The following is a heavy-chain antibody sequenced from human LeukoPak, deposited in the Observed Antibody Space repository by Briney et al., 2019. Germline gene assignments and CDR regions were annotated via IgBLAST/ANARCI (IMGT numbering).Heavy chain of an antibody. CDR1: GFPFSNYA. V-gene: IGHV3-23*01. J-gene: IGHJ4*02. CDR2: ISVGGDRT. CDR3: AKDSGSYRKYYFDY. D-gene: IGHD1-26*01. Sequence: GWSLRLSCAASGFPFSNYAMSWVRQAPGKGLEGVSTISVGGDRTLYADSVKGRFTIPRDTSKNTLFLQMNSLRGEDTAVYYCAKDSGSYRKYYFDYCGQGTLVTVSS.